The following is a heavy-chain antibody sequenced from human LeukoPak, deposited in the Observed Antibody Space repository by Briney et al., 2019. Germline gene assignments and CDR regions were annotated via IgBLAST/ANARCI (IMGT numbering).Heavy chain of an antibody. CDR3: ARQSAVYQWELPRNVRRGWFDP. V-gene: IGHV4-59*01. CDR1: GGSISSYY. D-gene: IGHD1-26*01. CDR2: IYYSGST. Sequence: SETLSLTCTVSGGSISSYYWSWIRQPPGKGLEWIGYIYYSGSTNYNPSLKSRVTISVDTSKNQFSLKLSSVTAADTAVYYCARQSAVYQWELPRNVRRGWFDPWGQGTLVTVSS. J-gene: IGHJ5*02.